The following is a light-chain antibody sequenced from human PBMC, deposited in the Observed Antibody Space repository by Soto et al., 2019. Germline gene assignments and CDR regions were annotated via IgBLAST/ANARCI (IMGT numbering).Light chain of an antibody. CDR3: QQYGSSGT. Sequence: LTQSPGTLSLSPGGRATLSCRASQSLTNNYFAWYQQKPGQAPRLLIYGASNRATGIPDRFSGSGSGTDFTLTISRLEPEDFAVYYCQQYGSSGTFGQGTKVDIK. J-gene: IGKJ1*01. CDR1: QSLTNNY. CDR2: GAS. V-gene: IGKV3-20*01.